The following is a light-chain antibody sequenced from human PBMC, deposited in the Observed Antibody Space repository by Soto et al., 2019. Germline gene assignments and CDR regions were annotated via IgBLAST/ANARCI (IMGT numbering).Light chain of an antibody. CDR1: QDITNW. CDR2: IVS. Sequence: DMQMTQSPSSVSASVGDRVTITCRASQDITNWLTWYQQKPGKAPKVLISIVSNLQSGVPPRFSGSASGTDFTLTISSMQPEDFANYYCQQSKTLPLTFGGGTKVDIK. V-gene: IGKV1-12*01. CDR3: QQSKTLPLT. J-gene: IGKJ4*01.